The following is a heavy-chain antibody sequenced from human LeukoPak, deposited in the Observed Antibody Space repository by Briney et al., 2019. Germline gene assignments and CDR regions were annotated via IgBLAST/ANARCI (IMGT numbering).Heavy chain of an antibody. V-gene: IGHV4-39*01. Sequence: SETLSLTCTVSGGSLNTNTYRWGWIRQPPGKGLEWIGQICCSGSTEYNPSLKRRVTVSEDTAKNEFSLRLHSVTAADTAIYYCARLHPGGGNDYWGQGILVTVSS. CDR1: GGSLNTNTYR. J-gene: IGHJ4*02. CDR3: ARLHPGGGNDY. D-gene: IGHD2-8*02. CDR2: ICCSGST.